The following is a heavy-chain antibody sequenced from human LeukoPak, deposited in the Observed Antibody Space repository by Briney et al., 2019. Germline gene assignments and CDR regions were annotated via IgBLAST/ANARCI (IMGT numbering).Heavy chain of an antibody. CDR3: ARSQRVVPAAIYYHMDV. CDR1: GGTFSSYA. J-gene: IGHJ6*03. Sequence: SVKVSCKASGGTFSSYAISWVRQAPGQGLEWMGGIIPIFGTANYAQKFQGRVTITTDESTSTAYMELSSLRSEETAVYYCARSQRVVPAAIYYHMDVWGKGTTVTVSS. D-gene: IGHD2-2*01. CDR2: IIPIFGTA. V-gene: IGHV1-69*05.